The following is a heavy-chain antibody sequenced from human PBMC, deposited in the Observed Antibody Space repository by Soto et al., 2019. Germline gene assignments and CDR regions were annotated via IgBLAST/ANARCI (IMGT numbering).Heavy chain of an antibody. Sequence: SVKVSCKASGGTFSSYAISWVRQAPGQGLEWMGGTIPIFGTANYAQKFQGRVTITADESTSTAYMELSSLRSEDTAVYYCARSGAGEWEPQDYWGQGTLVTVSS. CDR3: ARSGAGEWEPQDY. J-gene: IGHJ4*02. D-gene: IGHD1-26*01. V-gene: IGHV1-69*13. CDR1: GGTFSSYA. CDR2: TIPIFGTA.